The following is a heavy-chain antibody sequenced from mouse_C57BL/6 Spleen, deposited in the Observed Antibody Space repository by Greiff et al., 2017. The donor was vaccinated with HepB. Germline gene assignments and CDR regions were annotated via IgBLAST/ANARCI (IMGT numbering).Heavy chain of an antibody. CDR1: GFTFSSYA. V-gene: IGHV5-4*01. J-gene: IGHJ2*01. CDR3: ARALSTVVAPDYFDY. CDR2: ISDGGSYT. D-gene: IGHD1-1*01. Sequence: EVQWVESGGGLVKPGGSLKLSCAASGFTFSSYAMSWVRQTPEKRLEWVATISDGGSYTYYPDNVKGRFTISRDNAKNNLYLQMSHLKSEDTAMYYCARALSTVVAPDYFDYWGQGTTLTVSS.